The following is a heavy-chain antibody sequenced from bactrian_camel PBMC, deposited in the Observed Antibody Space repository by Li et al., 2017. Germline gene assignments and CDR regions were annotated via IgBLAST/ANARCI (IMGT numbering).Heavy chain of an antibody. D-gene: IGHD1*01. CDR2: ISSDGTT. V-gene: IGHV3S53*01. CDR1: EDLFRHC. J-gene: IGHJ4*01. Sequence: HVQLVESGGGSVPAGGSLKLSCEVSEDLFRHCQMGWYRQSLGKERDYESRELVASISSDGTTTYADSVKGRVTISVDKNKNTMYLQMNGLQPEDTAMYYCATGWAFCDGSWKLLGLEYWGQGTQVTVS. CDR3: ATGWAFCDGSWKLLGLEY.